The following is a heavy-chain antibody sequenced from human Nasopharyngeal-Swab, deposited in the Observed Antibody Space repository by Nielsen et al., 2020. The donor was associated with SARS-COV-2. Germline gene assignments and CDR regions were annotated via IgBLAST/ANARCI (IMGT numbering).Heavy chain of an antibody. CDR2: INQSGSA. D-gene: IGHD1-26*01. J-gene: IGHJ6*02. Sequence: SETLSLTCAVSGDSISSDNWWSWVRQPPGKGLEWIGEINQSGSADYHPSFKSRVTISLDTSKNQFSLRLTSLTAADTAIYYCARAKWVRSPPTSFYYAMDVWGQGTTVTVSS. V-gene: IGHV4-4*02. CDR3: ARAKWVRSPPTSFYYAMDV. CDR1: GDSISSDNW.